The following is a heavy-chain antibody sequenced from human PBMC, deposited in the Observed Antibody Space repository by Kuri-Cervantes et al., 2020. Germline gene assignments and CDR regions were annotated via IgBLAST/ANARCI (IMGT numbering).Heavy chain of an antibody. J-gene: IGHJ4*02. V-gene: IGHV4-30-4*01. CDR1: GGSISSGDYD. Sequence: SETLSLTCTVSGGSISSGDYDWSWIRQPPGEGLEWIGYIYYSGSSYYNPSLKSRVTISVDTSKNQFSLKLSSVTAADTAVYYCARRGSGWSLVYWGQGTLVTVSS. CDR3: ARRGSGWSLVY. D-gene: IGHD6-19*01. CDR2: IYYSGSS.